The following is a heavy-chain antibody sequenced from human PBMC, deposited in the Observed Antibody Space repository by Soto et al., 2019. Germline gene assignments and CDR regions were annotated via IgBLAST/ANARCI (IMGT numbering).Heavy chain of an antibody. CDR3: ARAPYYYDSSGYYGYYFDY. CDR1: GGSISSYY. V-gene: IGHV4-59*01. Sequence: SETLSLTCTASGGSISSYYWSWIRQPPGKGLEWIGYIYYSGSTNYNSSLKSRVTISVDTSKNQLSLKLSSVTAVDTAVYYCARAPYYYDSSGYYGYYFDYWGQGTLVTVSS. CDR2: IYYSGST. J-gene: IGHJ4*02. D-gene: IGHD3-22*01.